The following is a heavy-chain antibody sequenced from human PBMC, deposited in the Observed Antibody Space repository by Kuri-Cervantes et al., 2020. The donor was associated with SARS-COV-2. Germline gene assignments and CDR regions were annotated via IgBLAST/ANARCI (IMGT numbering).Heavy chain of an antibody. D-gene: IGHD1-1*01. CDR1: GFTFSSYG. Sequence: GGSLRLSCAASGFTFSSYGMHWVRQAPGKGLEWVAFIRYDGSNKYYADSVKGRFTISRDNSKNTLYLQMNSPRAEDTAVYYCAKVPISETKYFQHWGQGTLVTVSS. CDR3: AKVPISETKYFQH. J-gene: IGHJ1*01. CDR2: IRYDGSNK. V-gene: IGHV3-30*02.